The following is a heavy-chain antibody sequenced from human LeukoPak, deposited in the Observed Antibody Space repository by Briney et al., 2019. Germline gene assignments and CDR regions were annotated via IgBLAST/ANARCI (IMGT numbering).Heavy chain of an antibody. CDR2: IYTSGSM. D-gene: IGHD3-10*01. V-gene: IGHV4-61*09. CDR3: TKGRGI. J-gene: IGHJ4*02. CDR1: GGSISSGSYD. Sequence: PSQTLSLTCTVSGGSISSGSYDWYWIRQPAGKGLEWIGHIYTSGSMNYNPSLKSRVTISVDTSKNQFSLKLTSVTAADTAVYYCTKGRGIWGQGTLVTVS.